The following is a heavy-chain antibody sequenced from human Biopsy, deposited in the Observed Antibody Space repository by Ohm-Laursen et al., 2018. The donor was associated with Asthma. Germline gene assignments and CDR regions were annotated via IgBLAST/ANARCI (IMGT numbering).Heavy chain of an antibody. CDR3: ARGVDRVTGLLDHFDS. CDR2: VYYSGST. Sequence: GTLSLTCTVSGGSINNFYWSWIRQPPGKGLESIGHVYYSGSTNYNPSLKSRVTISIDASKNQFCLKLTSVTAADTAVYYCARGVDRVTGLLDHFDSWGQGTLVTVSS. D-gene: IGHD2-21*02. CDR1: GGSINNFY. J-gene: IGHJ4*02. V-gene: IGHV4-59*01.